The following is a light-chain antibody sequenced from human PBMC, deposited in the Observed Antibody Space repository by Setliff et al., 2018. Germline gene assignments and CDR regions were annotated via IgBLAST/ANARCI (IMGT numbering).Light chain of an antibody. J-gene: IGLJ1*01. V-gene: IGLV2-14*01. CDR2: EVS. Sequence: QSVLARPASVSGSPGQSITISCTGTSSDVGDYKYVSWYQQLPGKAPKLIIFEVSNRPSGIPNRFSGSKSGSTASLSISGLQAEDEADYYCSSYTSLSTRVFGTGTKVTVL. CDR3: SSYTSLSTRV. CDR1: SSDVGDYKY.